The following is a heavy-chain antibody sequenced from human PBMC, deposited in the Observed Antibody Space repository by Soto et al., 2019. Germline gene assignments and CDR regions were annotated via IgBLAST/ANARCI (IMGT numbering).Heavy chain of an antibody. J-gene: IGHJ3*02. D-gene: IGHD3-22*01. CDR2: INPNSGGT. Sequence: GASVKVSCKASGYTFTGYYMHWVRQAPGQGLEWMGWINPNSGGTNYAQKFQGWVTMTRDTSISTAYMELSRLRSDDTAVYYCARARRTDYYDSSGYDDAFDIWGQGTMVTFSS. CDR1: GYTFTGYY. V-gene: IGHV1-2*04. CDR3: ARARRTDYYDSSGYDDAFDI.